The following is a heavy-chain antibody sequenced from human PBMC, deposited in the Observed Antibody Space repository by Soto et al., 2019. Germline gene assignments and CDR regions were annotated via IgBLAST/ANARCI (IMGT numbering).Heavy chain of an antibody. V-gene: IGHV3-21*01. Sequence: EVQVVESGGGLVKPGGFLRLSCAVSGFTFSTCTMNWVRQAPGKGLEWVASISSSDSAYYADSVEGRFTISRDNARNSLYLQMSSLRAEDTAVYYCSREVQPVVRREYDYWGQGTLVTVSS. D-gene: IGHD1-1*01. CDR3: SREVQPVVRREYDY. J-gene: IGHJ4*02. CDR2: ISSSDSA. CDR1: GFTFSTCT.